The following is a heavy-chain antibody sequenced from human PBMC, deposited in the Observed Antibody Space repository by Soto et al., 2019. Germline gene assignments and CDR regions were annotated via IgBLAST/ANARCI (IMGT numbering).Heavy chain of an antibody. CDR2: ISYDGSNK. D-gene: IGHD2-21*01. Sequence: GGSLRLSCAASGFTFSSYGMHWVRQAPGKGLEWVAVISYDGSNKYYADSVKGRFTISRDNSKNTLYLQMNSLRAEDTAVYYCAKHIVGVDYYYYGMDVWAQGTTVTVSS. J-gene: IGHJ6*02. CDR3: AKHIVGVDYYYYGMDV. V-gene: IGHV3-30*18. CDR1: GFTFSSYG.